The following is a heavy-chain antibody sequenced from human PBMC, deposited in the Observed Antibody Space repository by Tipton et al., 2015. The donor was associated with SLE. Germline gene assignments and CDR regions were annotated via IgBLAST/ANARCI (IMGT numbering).Heavy chain of an antibody. CDR3: ATSDYGDYRESTFNI. CDR2: IYSSGST. V-gene: IGHV4-4*07. Sequence: TLSLTCTVSGGSISDYYWSWIRQPAGKGLEWIGRIYSSGSTIYNPSLKSRVTMSIDTSKTQFSLKLNSVTAADTAVYYCATSDYGDYRESTFNIWGQGTMVTVSS. CDR1: GGSISDYY. D-gene: IGHD4-17*01. J-gene: IGHJ3*02.